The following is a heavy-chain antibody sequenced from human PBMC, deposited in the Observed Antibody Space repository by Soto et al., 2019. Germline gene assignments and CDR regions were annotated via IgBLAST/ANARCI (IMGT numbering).Heavy chain of an antibody. CDR1: DDSFNTYS. CDR3: TGGVVVVSSKPRGDAFSI. J-gene: IGHJ3*02. D-gene: IGHD2-21*01. V-gene: IGHV1-69*13. CDR2: IIPLFGTT. Sequence: SVKVSCKASDDSFNTYSINWVRQASGQGLEWVGGIIPLFGTTNYAPELQDRVTITADQSTSTVYMEMSSLRSGDTAIYYCTGGVVVVSSKPRGDAFSIWG.